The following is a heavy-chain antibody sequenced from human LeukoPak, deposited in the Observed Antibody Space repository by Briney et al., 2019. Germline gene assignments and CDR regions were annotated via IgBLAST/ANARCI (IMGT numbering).Heavy chain of an antibody. V-gene: IGHV3-21*04. D-gene: IGHD3-10*01. Sequence: GGSLRLSCAASGFTFSSYNMNWVRQAPGKGLEWVSSISSGSSYIYYADSVKGRFTISRDNAKNSLYLQMNSLRAEDTAVYYCAKEGGSGSYSHWGQGTLVTVSS. CDR3: AKEGGSGSYSH. J-gene: IGHJ4*02. CDR2: ISSGSSYI. CDR1: GFTFSSYN.